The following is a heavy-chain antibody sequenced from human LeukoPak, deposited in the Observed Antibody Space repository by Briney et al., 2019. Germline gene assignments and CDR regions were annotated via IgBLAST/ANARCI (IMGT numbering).Heavy chain of an antibody. CDR2: IYSSGTT. CDR1: GGSISYSY. CDR3: ARARYVNSFYAFDI. J-gene: IGHJ3*02. D-gene: IGHD3-9*01. Sequence: SETLSLTCTVSGGSISYSYWTWVRQPVGKGLEWIGHIYSSGTTNYNPSLNSRVTMSVDTSKNQFSLRLTSVTAADTAVYYCARARYVNSFYAFDIWGQGTLVTVSS. V-gene: IGHV4-4*07.